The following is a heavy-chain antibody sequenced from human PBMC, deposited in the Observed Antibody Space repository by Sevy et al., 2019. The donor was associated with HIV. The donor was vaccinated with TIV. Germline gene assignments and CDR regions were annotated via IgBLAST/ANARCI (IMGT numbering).Heavy chain of an antibody. CDR3: ARQTSYSTSFGESMIDY. V-gene: IGHV4-39*01. CDR2: AYYIGST. J-gene: IGHJ4*02. CDR1: GGSISSGIYY. Sequence: SETLSLTCTVSGGSISSGIYYWGWIRQPPGKGLEWIGSAYYIGSTDYNPSLKSRLTISVDTSKNQFSLKLSSVTAADTAVYYCARQTSYSTSFGESMIDYWGQGTLVTVSS. D-gene: IGHD3-16*01.